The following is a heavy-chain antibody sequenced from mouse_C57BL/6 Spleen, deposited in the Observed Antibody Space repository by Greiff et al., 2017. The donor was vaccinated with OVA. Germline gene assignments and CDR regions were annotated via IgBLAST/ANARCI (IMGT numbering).Heavy chain of an antibody. J-gene: IGHJ1*03. CDR3: ARGGDDGSGGYFDV. V-gene: IGHV1-85*01. CDR1: GYTFTSYD. Sequence: VKLQQSGPELVKPGASVKLSCKASGYTFTSYDINWVKQRPGQGLEWIGWIYPRDGSTKYNEKFKGKATLTVDTSSSTAYMELHSLTSEDSAVYVGARGGDDGSGGYFDVWGTGTTVTVSS. CDR2: IYPRDGST. D-gene: IGHD1-1*01.